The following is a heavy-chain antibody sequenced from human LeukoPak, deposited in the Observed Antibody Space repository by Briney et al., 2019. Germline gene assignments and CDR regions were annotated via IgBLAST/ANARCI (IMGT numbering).Heavy chain of an antibody. Sequence: PGGSLRLSCAASGFTFSSYWMSWVCQAPGKGLEWVANIKQDGSEKYYVDSVKGRFTISRDNAKNSLYLQMNSLRAEDTAVYYCAREAYGGNSEVFDYWGQGTLVTVSS. CDR2: IKQDGSEK. D-gene: IGHD4-23*01. CDR3: AREAYGGNSEVFDY. V-gene: IGHV3-7*03. J-gene: IGHJ4*02. CDR1: GFTFSSYW.